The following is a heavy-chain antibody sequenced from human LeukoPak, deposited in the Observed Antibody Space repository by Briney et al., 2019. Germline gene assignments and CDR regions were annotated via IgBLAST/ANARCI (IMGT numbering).Heavy chain of an antibody. CDR1: GFTFSSYW. D-gene: IGHD3-9*01. Sequence: GGSLRLSCAASGFTFSSYWMSWVRQAPGKGLEWVANIKQDGSEKYYVDSVKGRFTISRDNAKNSLYLQMNSLRAEDTAVYYCARWGPYDILTGRVNWGQGTLVTVSS. CDR2: IKQDGSEK. CDR3: ARWGPYDILTGRVN. V-gene: IGHV3-7*03. J-gene: IGHJ4*02.